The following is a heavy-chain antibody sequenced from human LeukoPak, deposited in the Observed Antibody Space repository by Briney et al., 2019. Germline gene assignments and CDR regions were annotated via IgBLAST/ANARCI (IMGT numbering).Heavy chain of an antibody. J-gene: IGHJ4*02. D-gene: IGHD3-3*01. CDR1: GFTFSSYL. V-gene: IGHV3-7*01. CDR3: ARGWAGVGVVIRGYYFDY. CDR2: IKQDGSEK. Sequence: PGGSLRLSCAASGFTFSSYLMSWVRQAPGKGLEWVANIKQDGSEKYYVDSVKGRFTISRDNAKNSLYLQMNSLRAEDTAVYYCARGWAGVGVVIRGYYFDYWGQGTLVTVSS.